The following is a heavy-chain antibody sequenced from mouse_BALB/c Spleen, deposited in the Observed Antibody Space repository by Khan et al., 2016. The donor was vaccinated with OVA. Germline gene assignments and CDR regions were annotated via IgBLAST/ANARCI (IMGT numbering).Heavy chain of an antibody. D-gene: IGHD2-10*01. CDR2: IWSDGST. V-gene: IGHV2-6-1*01. J-gene: IGHJ4*01. Sequence: QVQLKESGPGLVAPSQSLSITCTISGFSLTNYGVHWVRQPPGKGLEWLVVIWSDGSTTYNSALKSRLSIRKDNSKSQVFLKMNSLQTDDTAVYYCARQPYYHYYIMDYWGQGTSVTVSS. CDR1: GFSLTNYG. CDR3: ARQPYYHYYIMDY.